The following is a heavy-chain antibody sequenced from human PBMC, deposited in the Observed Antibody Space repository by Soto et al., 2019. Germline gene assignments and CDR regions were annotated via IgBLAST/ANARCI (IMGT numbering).Heavy chain of an antibody. Sequence: QVQLVQSGAEMKKPGSSVTVSCKASGGTFSSYTISWVRQAPGQGLEWMGGIIPIFGTANYAQKFQGRVTITADESTSTDYMELSSLRSEDTAVYYCARGNHRWLQLWYFDLWGRGTLVTVSS. V-gene: IGHV1-69*12. D-gene: IGHD5-12*01. CDR3: ARGNHRWLQLWYFDL. CDR2: IIPIFGTA. J-gene: IGHJ2*01. CDR1: GGTFSSYT.